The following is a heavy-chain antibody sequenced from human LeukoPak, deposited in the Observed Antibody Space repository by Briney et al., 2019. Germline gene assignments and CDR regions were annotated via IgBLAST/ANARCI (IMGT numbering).Heavy chain of an antibody. CDR3: AKDPLVRGLTYDY. Sequence: GGSLRLSCAASGFTFSSFAMTWVRQAPGEGLEWVSAIRGRGGRTYYADSVKGRFTISRYNSKNTLYLQMIRLRAEDTAVYYCAKDPLVRGLTYDYWGQGTLVTVSS. D-gene: IGHD3-10*01. CDR2: IRGRGGRT. J-gene: IGHJ4*02. CDR1: GFTFSSFA. V-gene: IGHV3-23*01.